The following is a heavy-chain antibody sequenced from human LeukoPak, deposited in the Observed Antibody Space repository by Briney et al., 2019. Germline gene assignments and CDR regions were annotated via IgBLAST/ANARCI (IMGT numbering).Heavy chain of an antibody. CDR1: GGSFSGYY. J-gene: IGHJ4*02. Sequence: SETLSLTCAVYGGSFSGYYWSWIRQPPGKGLEWIGEINHSGSTNYNPSLKSRVTISVDTSKNQFSLKLSSVTAADTAVYYCARGRRSSSPTLYFDYWGQGTLVTVSS. D-gene: IGHD6-13*01. V-gene: IGHV4-34*01. CDR3: ARGRRSSSPTLYFDY. CDR2: INHSGST.